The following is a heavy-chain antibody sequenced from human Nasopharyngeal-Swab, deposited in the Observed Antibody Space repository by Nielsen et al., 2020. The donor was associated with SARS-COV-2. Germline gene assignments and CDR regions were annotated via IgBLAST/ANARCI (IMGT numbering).Heavy chain of an antibody. CDR3: ASWPLYYDSSGYYS. Sequence: SETLSLTCAVYGGSFSGYYWSWIRQPPGKGLEWIGEINHSGSTNYNPSLKSQVTISVDTSKNQFSLKLSSVTAADTAVYYCASWPLYYDSSGYYSWGQGTLVTVSS. V-gene: IGHV4-34*01. CDR2: INHSGST. CDR1: GGSFSGYY. J-gene: IGHJ4*02. D-gene: IGHD3-22*01.